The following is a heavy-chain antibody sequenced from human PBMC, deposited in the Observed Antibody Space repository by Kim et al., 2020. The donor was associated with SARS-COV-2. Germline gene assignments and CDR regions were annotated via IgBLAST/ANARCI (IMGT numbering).Heavy chain of an antibody. D-gene: IGHD4-17*01. CDR3: ARGKKSRTRPFDY. CDR1: GGSFSGYY. V-gene: IGHV4-34*01. Sequence: SETLSLTCAVYGGSFSGYYWSWIRQPPGKGLEWIGEINHSGSTNYNPSLKSRVTISLDTSKNQFSLKLSSVTAAATAVYYCARGKKSRTRPFDYWGQGTL. CDR2: INHSGST. J-gene: IGHJ4*02.